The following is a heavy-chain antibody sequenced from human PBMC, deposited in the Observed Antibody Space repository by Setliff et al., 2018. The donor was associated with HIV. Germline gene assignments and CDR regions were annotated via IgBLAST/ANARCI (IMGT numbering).Heavy chain of an antibody. Sequence: PGGSLRLSCVASGFTFSSYSMNWVRQAPGKGPEWVSFISTSSSFKYYTDSVKGRFTISRDNAKNSLYLQMNSLRAEDTAVYYCARDHRPYFYDKAWFDPWGQGTLVTVSS. J-gene: IGHJ5*02. CDR2: ISTSSSFK. D-gene: IGHD3-22*01. CDR3: ARDHRPYFYDKAWFDP. V-gene: IGHV3-21*01. CDR1: GFTFSSYS.